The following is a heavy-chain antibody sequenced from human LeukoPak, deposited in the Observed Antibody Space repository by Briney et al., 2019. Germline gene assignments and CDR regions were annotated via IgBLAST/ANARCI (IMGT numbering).Heavy chain of an antibody. V-gene: IGHV3-23*01. CDR3: ASRSTYSSGWNFDY. J-gene: IGHJ4*02. CDR2: ISGSGGST. CDR1: GFTFSSYA. D-gene: IGHD6-19*01. Sequence: PGGSLRLSCAASGFTFSSYAMSWVRQAPGQGLEWVSAISGSGGSTYYADSVKGRFTISRDNSKNTLYLQMNSLRAEDTAVYYCASRSTYSSGWNFDYWGQGTLVTVSS.